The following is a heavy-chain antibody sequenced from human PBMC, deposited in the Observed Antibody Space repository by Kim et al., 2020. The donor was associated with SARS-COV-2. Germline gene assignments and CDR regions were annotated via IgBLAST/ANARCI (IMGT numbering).Heavy chain of an antibody. J-gene: IGHJ4*02. D-gene: IGHD5-18*01. CDR3: ASGRWHSFGYDC. CDR1: GFTFSSYA. Sequence: GGSLRLSCAGSGFTFSSYAMTWVRQAPGKGLEWVATIGGSGGNTYYADSVEGRFAVSRDNAKNTLFLQMNSLRAEDSAVYYCASGRWHSFGYDCWGQGT. V-gene: IGHV3-23*01. CDR2: IGGSGGNT.